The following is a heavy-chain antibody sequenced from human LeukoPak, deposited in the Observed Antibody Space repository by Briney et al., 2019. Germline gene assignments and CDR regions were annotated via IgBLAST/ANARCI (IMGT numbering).Heavy chain of an antibody. CDR2: IYYSGST. CDR1: GGSISSHY. J-gene: IGHJ3*02. CDR3: ARELNSGSFGHAFDI. D-gene: IGHD3-16*01. V-gene: IGHV4-59*11. Sequence: SAETLSLTCTVSGGSISSHYWSWIRQPPGKGLEWIGYIYYSGSTNYNPSLKSRVTISLDTSKNQFSLKLSSVTAADTAVYYCARELNSGSFGHAFDIWGQGTMVTVSS.